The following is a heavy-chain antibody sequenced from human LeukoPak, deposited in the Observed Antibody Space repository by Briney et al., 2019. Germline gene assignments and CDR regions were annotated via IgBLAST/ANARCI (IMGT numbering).Heavy chain of an antibody. V-gene: IGHV1-69*13. CDR2: ITPIFGTA. CDR3: ARGWLAETTVVTPYNY. D-gene: IGHD4-23*01. J-gene: IGHJ4*02. CDR1: GGTFSSYA. Sequence: ASVKVSCKASGGTFSSYAISWVRQAPGQGLERMGGITPIFGTANYAQKFQGRVTITAVESMSTAYMELSSLRSEDTAVYYCARGWLAETTVVTPYNYWGQGTLVTVSS.